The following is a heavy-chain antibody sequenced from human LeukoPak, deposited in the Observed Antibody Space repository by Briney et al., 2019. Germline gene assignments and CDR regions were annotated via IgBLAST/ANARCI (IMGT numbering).Heavy chain of an antibody. CDR3: ASLPGTAAAGFFDY. J-gene: IGHJ4*02. D-gene: IGHD6-13*01. V-gene: IGHV3-11*01. Sequence: PGGSLRLSCAASRFTFSDYYMSWIRQAPGKGLEWVSYISSSGSTIYYADSVKGRFTISRDNAKNSLYLQMNSLRAEDTAVYYCASLPGTAAAGFFDYWGQGTLVTVSS. CDR1: RFTFSDYY. CDR2: ISSSGSTI.